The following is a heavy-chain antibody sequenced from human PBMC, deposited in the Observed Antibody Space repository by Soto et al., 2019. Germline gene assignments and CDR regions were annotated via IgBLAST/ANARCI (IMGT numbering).Heavy chain of an antibody. D-gene: IGHD6-19*01. CDR1: GGTFSSYT. V-gene: IGHV1-69*02. J-gene: IGHJ4*02. Sequence: SVKVSCKASGGTFSSYTISWVRQAPGQGLEWMGRIIPILGIANYAQKFQGRVKITEDKSTSTAYMELSSLRSEDTAVYYCARGRIAVAGYYFDYWGQGTLVTVSS. CDR2: IIPILGIA. CDR3: ARGRIAVAGYYFDY.